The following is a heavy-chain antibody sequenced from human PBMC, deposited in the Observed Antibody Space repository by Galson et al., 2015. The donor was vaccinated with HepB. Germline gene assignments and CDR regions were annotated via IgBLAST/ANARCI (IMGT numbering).Heavy chain of an antibody. CDR3: ARVSAWSHFDF. V-gene: IGHV1-8*01. CDR2: TDPNSGNA. CDR1: GYIFTSYD. Sequence: SVKVSSKASGYIFTSYDISWVRQATGQGLEWMGWTDPNSGNAGYAQKFQGRVTMTRDISTSTAYMELSSLRFDDTAVYYCARVSAWSHFDFWGQGTLVTVPP. D-gene: IGHD6-19*01. J-gene: IGHJ4*02.